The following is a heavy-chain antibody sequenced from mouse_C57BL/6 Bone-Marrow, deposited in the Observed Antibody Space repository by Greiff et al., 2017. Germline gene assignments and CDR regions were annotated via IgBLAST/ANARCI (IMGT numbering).Heavy chain of an antibody. CDR3: ARFITTVVDYFDY. D-gene: IGHD1-1*01. CDR1: GYAFSSYW. Sequence: VQLQQSGAELVKPGASVKISCKASGYAFSSYWMNWVKQRPGKGLEWIGQIYPGDGDTNYNGKFKGKATLTADKSSSTAYMQLSSLTSEDSAVYFGARFITTVVDYFDYWGQGTTLTVSS. J-gene: IGHJ2*01. V-gene: IGHV1-80*01. CDR2: IYPGDGDT.